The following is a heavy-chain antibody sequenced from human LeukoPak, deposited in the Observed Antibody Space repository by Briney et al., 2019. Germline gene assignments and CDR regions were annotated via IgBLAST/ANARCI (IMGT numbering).Heavy chain of an antibody. Sequence: GASVKVSCKASGYTFTGYYMHWVRQAPGQGLEGMGWINPNSGGTNYAQKFQGRVTMTRDTSISTAYMELSRLRSDDTDVYYCARVDYDYVWGSYRYFDYWGQGTLVTVSS. D-gene: IGHD3-16*02. J-gene: IGHJ4*02. CDR2: INPNSGGT. CDR1: GYTFTGYY. CDR3: ARVDYDYVWGSYRYFDY. V-gene: IGHV1-2*02.